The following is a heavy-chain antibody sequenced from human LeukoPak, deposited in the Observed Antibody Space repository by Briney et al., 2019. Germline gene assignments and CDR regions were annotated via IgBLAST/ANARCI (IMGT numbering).Heavy chain of an antibody. V-gene: IGHV1-24*01. CDR3: ARKSRGSPPVYYYYGMDV. CDR2: LDPEDGET. CDR1: GYTLTELS. Sequence: GAPVKVSCKVSGYTLTELSMHWVRQAPGKGLEWMGGLDPEDGETIYAQKFQGRVTMTEDTSTDTAYMELSSLRSEDTAVYYCARKSRGSPPVYYYYGMDVWGQGTTVTVSS. J-gene: IGHJ6*02.